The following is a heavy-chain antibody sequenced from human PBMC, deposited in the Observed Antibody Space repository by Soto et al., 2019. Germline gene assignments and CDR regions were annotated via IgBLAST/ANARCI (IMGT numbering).Heavy chain of an antibody. V-gene: IGHV1-69*13. CDR2: IIPIFGTA. CDR3: ARDCGRYYYYGMDV. D-gene: IGHD2-21*01. Sequence: SVKVSCKASGGTFSSYAISWVRQAPGHGLEWMGGIIPIFGTANYLQKFQGRVTITADESTSTAYIELSSLRSEDTAVYYCARDCGRYYYYGMDVWGQGTTVTVSS. CDR1: GGTFSSYA. J-gene: IGHJ6*02.